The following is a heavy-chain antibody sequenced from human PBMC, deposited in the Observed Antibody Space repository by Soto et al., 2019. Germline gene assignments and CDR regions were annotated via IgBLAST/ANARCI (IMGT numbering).Heavy chain of an antibody. V-gene: IGHV1-18*01. CDR2: ISAYNTNT. CDR1: GYTFTSYH. CDR3: ARDTPPTAY. Sequence: QVQLVQSGAEVKKPGASVKVSCKTSGYTFTSYHISWVRQAPGQGLEWMGWISAYNTNTHYGQKFQGRVTLTTDTLASKAYRQLRRPRSDDTAVYYCARDTPPTAYWGQGTLVTVSS. J-gene: IGHJ4*02.